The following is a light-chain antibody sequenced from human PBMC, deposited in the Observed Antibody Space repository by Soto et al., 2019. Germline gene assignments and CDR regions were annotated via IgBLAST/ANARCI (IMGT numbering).Light chain of an antibody. V-gene: IGKV3-15*01. J-gene: IGKJ1*01. CDR1: QSVNTN. CDR2: GAS. Sequence: EIVMTQSPATLSVSPGQRVTLSCRASQSVNTNLAWYQHKPGQAPRLLIYGASTRATGIPARFSGTGSGTEFTLTISSLQSEDFAVYYCQQYNNWTWTFGQGTKV. CDR3: QQYNNWTWT.